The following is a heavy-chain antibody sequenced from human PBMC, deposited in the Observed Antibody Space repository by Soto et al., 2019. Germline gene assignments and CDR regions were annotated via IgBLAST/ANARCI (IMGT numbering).Heavy chain of an antibody. CDR3: AGDPDSHYNDSHASSYP. V-gene: IGHV1-69*08. D-gene: IGHD4-4*01. Sequence: QVHLVQSGAEVKKPGSSVKVSCKASGGTFSTYTITWVRQAPGQGLEWMGRIIPIIGIINYAQKFQGRVTISADKFTGTAHMELTGLRSDDTAVYYCAGDPDSHYNDSHASSYPWGQGTLVTVSS. J-gene: IGHJ5*02. CDR1: GGTFSTYT. CDR2: IIPIIGII.